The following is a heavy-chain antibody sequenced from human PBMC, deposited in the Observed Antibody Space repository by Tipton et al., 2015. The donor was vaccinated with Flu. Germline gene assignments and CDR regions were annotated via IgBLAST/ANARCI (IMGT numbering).Heavy chain of an antibody. J-gene: IGHJ5*02. CDR1: GGSFSGYY. Sequence: LRLSCAVYGGSFSGYYWSWIRQPPGKGLEWIGEINHSGSTNYNPSLKSRVTISVDTSKNQFSLKLSFVTAADTAVYYCASPSLYGSGKGVAHWGQGTLVTVSS. D-gene: IGHD3-10*01. CDR3: ASPSLYGSGKGVAH. V-gene: IGHV4-34*01. CDR2: INHSGST.